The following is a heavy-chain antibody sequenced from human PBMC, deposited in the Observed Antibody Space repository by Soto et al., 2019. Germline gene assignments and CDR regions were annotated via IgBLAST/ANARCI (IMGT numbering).Heavy chain of an antibody. V-gene: IGHV3-23*01. J-gene: IGHJ4*02. CDR1: GFTFSRYG. CDR2: ITGSGDST. CDR3: VKLRLELLYLDS. D-gene: IGHD1-7*01. Sequence: EVQLSESGEGLVQPGGSLRLSCAASGFTFSRYGMSWVRQAPGKGLEWVSAITGSGDSTYYADSVKGRFTISRDSSNNTVYLQMNSLRADDTAVYYCVKLRLELLYLDSWGLGALVIVSS.